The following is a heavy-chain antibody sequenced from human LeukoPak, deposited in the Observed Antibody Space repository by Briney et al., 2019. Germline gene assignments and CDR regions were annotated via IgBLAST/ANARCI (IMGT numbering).Heavy chain of an antibody. D-gene: IGHD3-3*01. J-gene: IGHJ5*02. CDR1: GFTFSNAW. Sequence: GGSLRLSCAASGFTFSNAWMSWVRQAPGKGLEWVSYISSSGSSIYYADSVKGRFTISRDNAKNSLYLQMNSLRAEDTALYYCARDVFGAVGHPWGQGTLVTVSS. CDR2: ISSSGSSI. CDR3: ARDVFGAVGHP. V-gene: IGHV3-11*04.